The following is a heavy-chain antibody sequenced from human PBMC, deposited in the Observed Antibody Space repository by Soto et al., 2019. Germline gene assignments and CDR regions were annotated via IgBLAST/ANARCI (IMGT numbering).Heavy chain of an antibody. J-gene: IGHJ4*02. CDR3: ARTPMIVAPSFDY. D-gene: IGHD3-22*01. Sequence: GGSLRLSCAASGFTFSSYGMHWVRQAPGKGLEWVAVIWYDGSNKYYADSVKGRFTISRDNSKNTLYLQMNSLRAEDTAVYYCARTPMIVAPSFDYWGQGTLVTVSS. CDR2: IWYDGSNK. CDR1: GFTFSSYG. V-gene: IGHV3-33*01.